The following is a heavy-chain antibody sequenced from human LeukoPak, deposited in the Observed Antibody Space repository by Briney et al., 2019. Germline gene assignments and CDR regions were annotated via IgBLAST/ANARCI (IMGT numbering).Heavy chain of an antibody. Sequence: GASVKVSCKASGGTFSSYTISWVRQAPGQGLEWMGRIIPILGIANYAQKFQGRVTITADKSTSTAYMELSSLRSEGTAVYYCARSSAGVGATNLDYWGQGTLVTVSS. CDR1: GGTFSSYT. D-gene: IGHD1-26*01. CDR3: ARSSAGVGATNLDY. V-gene: IGHV1-69*02. CDR2: IIPILGIA. J-gene: IGHJ4*02.